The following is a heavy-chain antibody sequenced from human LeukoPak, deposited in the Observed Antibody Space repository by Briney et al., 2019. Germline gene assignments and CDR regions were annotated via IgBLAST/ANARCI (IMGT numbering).Heavy chain of an antibody. J-gene: IGHJ4*02. Sequence: GRSLRLSCAASGFTFSSYAMHWVRQAPGKGLEWVSTVSVNGGTTYYADSVKGRFTISRDNSKNTLYLQMNSLRAEDTAVYFCAKELHGSGNYAFDYWGQGTLVTVSS. CDR3: AKELHGSGNYAFDY. CDR2: VSVNGGTT. D-gene: IGHD3-10*01. V-gene: IGHV3-23*01. CDR1: GFTFSSYA.